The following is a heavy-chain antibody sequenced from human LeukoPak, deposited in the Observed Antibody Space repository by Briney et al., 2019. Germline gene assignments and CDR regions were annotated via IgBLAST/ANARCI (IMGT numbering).Heavy chain of an antibody. CDR2: MNPNSGNT. CDR3: ARGSEPMGGLRFTS. Sequence: ASVKVSCKASGYTFTSYDINWVRQATGQGLEWMGWMNPNSGNTGYAQKFQGRVTITRNTSISTAYMELSSLRPEDTAVYYCARGSEPMGGLRFTSWGQGTLVTVSS. J-gene: IGHJ4*02. V-gene: IGHV1-8*03. D-gene: IGHD5-12*01. CDR1: GYTFTSYD.